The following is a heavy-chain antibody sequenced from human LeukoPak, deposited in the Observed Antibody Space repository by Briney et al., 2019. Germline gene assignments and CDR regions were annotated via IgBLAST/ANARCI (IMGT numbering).Heavy chain of an antibody. J-gene: IGHJ4*02. V-gene: IGHV1-2*02. CDR2: INPNSGGT. CDR3: ARDREPLHELDY. Sequence: VASVKVSCKASGYTFTGHYMHWVRQAPGQGLEWMGWINPNSGGTNYAQKFQGRVTMTRDTSISTAYMELSRLRSDDTAVYYCARDREPLHELDYWGQGTLVTVSS. CDR1: GYTFTGHY. D-gene: IGHD1-26*01.